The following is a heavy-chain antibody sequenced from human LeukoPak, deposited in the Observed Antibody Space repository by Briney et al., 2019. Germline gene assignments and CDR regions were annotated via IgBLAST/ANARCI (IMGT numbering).Heavy chain of an antibody. D-gene: IGHD7-27*01. J-gene: IGHJ4*02. Sequence: ASVKVSCKVSGYTFTSYDINWVRQATGQGLEWMGWMNPNSGNTGYAQKFQGRVTMTRNTSISTAYMELSSLRSEDTAVYYCARGSTNWGSNFDYWGQGTLVTVSS. CDR1: GYTFTSYD. V-gene: IGHV1-8*01. CDR3: ARGSTNWGSNFDY. CDR2: MNPNSGNT.